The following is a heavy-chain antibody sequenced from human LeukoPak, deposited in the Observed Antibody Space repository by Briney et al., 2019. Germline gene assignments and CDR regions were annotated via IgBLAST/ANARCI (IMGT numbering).Heavy chain of an antibody. J-gene: IGHJ4*02. CDR1: GSTFSDYF. CDR3: ARGGGYNDY. Sequence: GGSLRLSCAASGSTFSDYFMSWIRQAPGRGLEWFSYISSSTTAIYYADSVKGRFTISRDNAKNSLYLRMNSLRAEDTAVYYCARGGGYNDYWGQGTLVTVSS. CDR2: ISSSTTAI. V-gene: IGHV3-11*01. D-gene: IGHD5-24*01.